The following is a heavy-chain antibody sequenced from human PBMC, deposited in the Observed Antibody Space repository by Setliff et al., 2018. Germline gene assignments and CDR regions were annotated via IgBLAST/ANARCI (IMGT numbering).Heavy chain of an antibody. Sequence: HPSETLSLSCAASGFTFTLFAFHWVRQAPGKGLEWLAVVSYDGNNNYYGDSVKGRFTISRDNSKNTVFLQLNSLRDDDTAVYYCARAPNIFAGNFDFWGQGALVTVPQ. CDR3: ARAPNIFAGNFDF. CDR1: GFTFTLFA. V-gene: IGHV3-30-3*01. D-gene: IGHD2-21*01. CDR2: VSYDGNNN. J-gene: IGHJ4*02.